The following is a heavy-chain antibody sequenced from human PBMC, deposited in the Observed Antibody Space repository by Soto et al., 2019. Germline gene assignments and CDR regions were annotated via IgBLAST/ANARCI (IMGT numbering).Heavy chain of an antibody. J-gene: IGHJ6*02. CDR2: INWNGYSI. D-gene: IGHD3-3*01. CDR1: GFNFDDHV. Sequence: EVQLVESGGGLVNPGRSLRLSCVASGFNFDDHVMNWVRQVPGKGLEWVGHINWNGYSIGYGGSVRGRFTISRDNAQNTLYLQMNSLRPEDTAVYHCARSWSGSTSGRVDVWGQGTTVTVSS. V-gene: IGHV3-9*01. CDR3: ARSWSGSTSGRVDV.